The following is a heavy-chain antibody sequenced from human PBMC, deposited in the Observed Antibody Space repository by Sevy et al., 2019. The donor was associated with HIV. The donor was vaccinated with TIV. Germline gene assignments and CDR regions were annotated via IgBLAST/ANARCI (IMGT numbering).Heavy chain of an antibody. CDR1: GFTFVTYA. CDR2: ISGSGGST. Sequence: GGSLRLSCAASGFTFVTYAMNWVRQAPGKGLEWASGISGSGGSTYYADSVKGRFTISRDNSKNTLYLQMNSLRAEDTAVYYCAKDVYDSRGYYPMGAFDIWGQGTMVTVSS. V-gene: IGHV3-23*01. D-gene: IGHD3-22*01. J-gene: IGHJ3*02. CDR3: AKDVYDSRGYYPMGAFDI.